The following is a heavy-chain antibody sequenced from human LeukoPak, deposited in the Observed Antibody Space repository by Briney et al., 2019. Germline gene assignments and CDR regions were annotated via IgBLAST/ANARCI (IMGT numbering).Heavy chain of an antibody. CDR1: GGSISSGDYY. V-gene: IGHV4-30-4*08. CDR3: ARGNYDFWSGYYGRNYYYYMDV. CDR2: IYYSGST. J-gene: IGHJ6*03. Sequence: SQILSLTCTVSGGSISSGDYYWSWIRQPPGKGLEWIGYIYYSGSTYYNPSLKSRVTISVDTSKNQFSLKLSSVTAADTAVYYCARGNYDFWSGYYGRNYYYYMDVWGKGTTVTVSS. D-gene: IGHD3-3*01.